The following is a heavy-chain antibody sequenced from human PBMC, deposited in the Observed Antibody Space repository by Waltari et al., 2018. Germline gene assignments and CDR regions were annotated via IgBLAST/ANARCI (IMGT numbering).Heavy chain of an antibody. CDR3: ARLSTYYYDSSGADHDAFDI. J-gene: IGHJ3*02. Sequence: QVQLQESGPGLVKPSETLSLTCTVSGGSISSYYWSWIRQPPGKGLEWIGYIYYSGSTNYSPSLKGRATMSVDTSKNQCSLKLSSVTAADTAVYYCARLSTYYYDSSGADHDAFDIWGQGTMVTVSS. V-gene: IGHV4-59*01. CDR1: GGSISSYY. D-gene: IGHD3-22*01. CDR2: IYYSGST.